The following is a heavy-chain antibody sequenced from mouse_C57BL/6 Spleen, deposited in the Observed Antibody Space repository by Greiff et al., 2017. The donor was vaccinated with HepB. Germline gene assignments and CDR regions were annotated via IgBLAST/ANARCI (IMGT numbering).Heavy chain of an antibody. D-gene: IGHD1-1*01. V-gene: IGHV3-8*01. Sequence: EVQGVESGPGLAKPSQTLSLTCSVTGYSITSDYWNWIRKFPGNKLEYMGYISYSGSTYYNPSLKSRISITRDTSKNQYYLQLNSVTTEDTATYYCARYRPNYYGSSYFDYWGQGTTLTVSS. CDR2: ISYSGST. CDR3: ARYRPNYYGSSYFDY. CDR1: GYSITSDY. J-gene: IGHJ2*01.